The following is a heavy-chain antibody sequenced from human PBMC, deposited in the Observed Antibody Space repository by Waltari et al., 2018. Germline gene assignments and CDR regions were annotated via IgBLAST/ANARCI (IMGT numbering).Heavy chain of an antibody. V-gene: IGHV3-49*04. D-gene: IGHD3-3*01. Sequence: EVQLVESGGGLTQPGRSLRLSCTPSGLVFRSFSISWVRQAPGKGRELGGFIREKAYGGTTKYAAAVRDRFTMSRNDSKSIAYLEMNSLKTEDTAMYFCTTQNTFWSWSYWGRGTLVTVSS. CDR3: TTQNTFWSWSY. CDR2: IREKAYGGTT. J-gene: IGHJ4*02. CDR1: GLVFRSFS.